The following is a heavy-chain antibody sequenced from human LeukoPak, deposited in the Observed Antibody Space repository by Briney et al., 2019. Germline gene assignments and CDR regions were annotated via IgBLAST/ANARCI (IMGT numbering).Heavy chain of an antibody. V-gene: IGHV3-23*01. CDR2: ISGSGGST. D-gene: IGHD2-15*01. J-gene: IGHJ3*02. Sequence: GGSLRLSCAASGFTFSSYAMSWVRQAPGKGLEWVSAISGSGGSTYYADSVKGRFTISRDNSKNTLYLQMNSLRAEDTAVCYCAAQVLLRGAFDIWGQGTMVTVSS. CDR3: AAQVLLRGAFDI. CDR1: GFTFSSYA.